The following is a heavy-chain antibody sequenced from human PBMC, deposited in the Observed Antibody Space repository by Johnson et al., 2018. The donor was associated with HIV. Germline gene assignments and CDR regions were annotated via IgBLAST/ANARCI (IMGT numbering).Heavy chain of an antibody. D-gene: IGHD6-13*01. CDR3: AKVAVATAAGGVALDI. Sequence: MLLVESGGGLVQPGGSLRLSCAASGFTFSNYDFHWVRQATGKGLEWVSAINTAGDTFYPGSVKGRFTISRDNSKNTLYLQMNSLRVEDTAVYYCAKVAVATAAGGVALDIWGPGTMVTVS. CDR2: INTAGDT. V-gene: IGHV3-13*01. CDR1: GFTFSNYD. J-gene: IGHJ3*02.